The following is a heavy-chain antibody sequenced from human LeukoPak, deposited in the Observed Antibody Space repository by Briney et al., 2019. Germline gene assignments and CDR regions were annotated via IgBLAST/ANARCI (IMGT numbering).Heavy chain of an antibody. V-gene: IGHV1-69*05. CDR1: GGTFSSYA. Sequence: GSSVKVSCKASGGTFSSYAISWVRQAPGQGLEWMGGIIPIFGTANYAQKFQGRVTITTDESTSTAYMELSSLRSEDTAVYYCARSPKGELRDSGYDHGFDYWGQGTLVTVSS. CDR3: ARSPKGELRDSGYDHGFDY. CDR2: IIPIFGTA. J-gene: IGHJ4*02. D-gene: IGHD5-12*01.